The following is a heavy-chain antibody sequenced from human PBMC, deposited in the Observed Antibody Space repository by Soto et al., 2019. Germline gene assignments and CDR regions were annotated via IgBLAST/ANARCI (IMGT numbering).Heavy chain of an antibody. CDR3: AHRVLRTVFGLVTTTAIYFDF. CDR2: IYWDDDK. V-gene: IGHV2-5*02. J-gene: IGHJ4*02. D-gene: IGHD3-3*01. CDR1: GFSLTTSGVG. Sequence: QITLNESGPTVVRPTETLTLTCRFSGFSLTTSGVGVGWIRQSPGKAPEWPALIYWDDDKRYSASLKSRLTITKDTSKNQVVLTVSDLGPTDTATYSCAHRVLRTVFGLVTTTAIYFDFWGQGTPVAVSS.